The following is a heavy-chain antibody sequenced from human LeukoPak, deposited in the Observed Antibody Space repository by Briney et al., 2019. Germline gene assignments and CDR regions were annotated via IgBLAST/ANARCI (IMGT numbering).Heavy chain of an antibody. J-gene: IGHJ4*02. V-gene: IGHV4-39*01. CDR1: GGSISSSGSY. CDR2: IYYSGST. CDR3: ARRDVAEYYFDY. Sequence: SETLSLTCTVSGGSISSSGSYWGWIRQPPGKGLEWIGTIYYSGSTYYNPSLKSRVTISVDTSKNQFSLKLSSVTAADTAVYYCARRDVAEYYFDYWGQGTLVTVAS. D-gene: IGHD2-15*01.